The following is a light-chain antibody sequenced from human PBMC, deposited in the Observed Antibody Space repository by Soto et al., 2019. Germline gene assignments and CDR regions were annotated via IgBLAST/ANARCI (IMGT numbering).Light chain of an antibody. CDR1: SSDVGGYKY. V-gene: IGLV2-14*01. J-gene: IGLJ1*01. CDR3: TSYTSSNILV. Sequence: QSALTQPVSVSGSPGQSITISCTGTSSDVGGYKYVSWYQQHPGKAPKLMIFEVSNRPSGVSNRFSGSKSGNTASLTISGLQADDEADYFCTSYTSSNILVFGTETELTVL. CDR2: EVS.